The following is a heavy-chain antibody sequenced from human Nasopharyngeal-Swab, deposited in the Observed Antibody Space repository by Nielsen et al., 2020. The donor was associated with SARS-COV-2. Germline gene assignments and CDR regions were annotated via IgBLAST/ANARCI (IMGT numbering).Heavy chain of an antibody. CDR2: IKSKTDGGKT. Sequence: GESLKISCAASGFTFSNAWMSWVRQAPGKGLEWVGRIKSKTDGGKTDYAPPVKGRFTISRDDSKNTLYLQMNSLKTEDTAVYSCTTDDLVIIFGGDNWGQGTLVTVSS. CDR3: TTDDLVIIFGGDN. J-gene: IGHJ4*02. D-gene: IGHD3-3*01. CDR1: GFTFSNAW. V-gene: IGHV3-15*01.